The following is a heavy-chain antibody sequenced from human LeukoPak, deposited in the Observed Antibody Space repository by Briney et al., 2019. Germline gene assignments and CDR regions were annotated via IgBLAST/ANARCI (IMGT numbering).Heavy chain of an antibody. D-gene: IGHD3-22*01. CDR1: GYTLTELS. J-gene: IGHJ4*02. Sequence: ASVKVSCQVSGYTLTELSIHWVRQAPGQGLEWMVGLDPEYSETIYAQRFQGRITMTEDTSTDTAYMDLRSLRSEDTAVYYCATALPKNFYDSSGYRYCFDYWGQGALVTVSS. V-gene: IGHV1-24*01. CDR3: ATALPKNFYDSSGYRYCFDY. CDR2: LDPEYSET.